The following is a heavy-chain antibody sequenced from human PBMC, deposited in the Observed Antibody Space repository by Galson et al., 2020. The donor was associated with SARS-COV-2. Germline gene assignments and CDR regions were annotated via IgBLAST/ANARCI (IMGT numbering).Heavy chain of an antibody. J-gene: IGHJ5*02. CDR3: ARVVFDNGDDVIDL. Sequence: GESLKISCAASEFTFRKHWMSWVRQAPGKGLELVANIKEDGTTKNHAVSVRGRFTISRDNAKNSLFLHMNSLRVEDTAVYFCARVVFDNGDDVIDLWGQGTPVVVSS. CDR1: EFTFRKHW. CDR2: IKEDGTTK. V-gene: IGHV3-7*03. D-gene: IGHD5-12*01.